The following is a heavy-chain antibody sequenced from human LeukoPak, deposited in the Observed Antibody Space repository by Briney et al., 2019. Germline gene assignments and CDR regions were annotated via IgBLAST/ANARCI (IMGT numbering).Heavy chain of an antibody. CDR2: ITTSDGNT. CDR3: ARDESSSSLDY. Sequence: PGGSLRLSCAASGFTFSSYTMSWVRQAPGKGLEWVSTITTSDGNTYYADSVKGRFTVSRDNSKNTLYLQMNSLRAEDTAVYYCARDESSSSLDYWGQGTLVTVSS. D-gene: IGHD6-6*01. CDR1: GFTFSSYT. J-gene: IGHJ4*02. V-gene: IGHV3-23*01.